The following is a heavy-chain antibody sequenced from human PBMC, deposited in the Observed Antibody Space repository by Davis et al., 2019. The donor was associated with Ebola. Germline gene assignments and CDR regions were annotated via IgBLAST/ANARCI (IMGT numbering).Heavy chain of an antibody. CDR2: INSDGSTT. J-gene: IGHJ3*02. Sequence: GESLKISCAASGFTFSSYWMHWVRQAPGKGLVWVSRINSDGSTTGYADSVKGRFAMSRDNAKNTLYLQMNSLRADDTAVYYCARVMRWLQFSAFDIWGQGTMVTVSS. V-gene: IGHV3-74*01. CDR3: ARVMRWLQFSAFDI. D-gene: IGHD5-24*01. CDR1: GFTFSSYW.